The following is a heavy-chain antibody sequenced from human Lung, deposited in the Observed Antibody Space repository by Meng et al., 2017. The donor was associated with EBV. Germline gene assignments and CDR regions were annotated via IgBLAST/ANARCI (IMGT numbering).Heavy chain of an antibody. CDR1: GFTFSSHW. CDR3: AKVPVLRFLEWLFDY. V-gene: IGHV3-23*04. D-gene: IGHD3-3*01. CDR2: ISGSGGST. J-gene: IGHJ4*02. Sequence: RLVCSWGGLVQPGGPLRLSCAASGFTFSSHWMHWVRQAPGKGLEWVSAISGSGGSTYYADSVKGRFTISRDNSKNTLYLQMNSLRAEDTAVYYCAKVPVLRFLEWLFDYWGQGTLVTVSS.